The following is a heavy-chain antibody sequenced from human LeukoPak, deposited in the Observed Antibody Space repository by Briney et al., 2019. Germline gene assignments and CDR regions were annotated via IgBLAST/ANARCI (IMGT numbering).Heavy chain of an antibody. J-gene: IGHJ6*02. V-gene: IGHV4-39*01. D-gene: IGHD6-19*01. CDR2: VYYGGDA. CDR3: ARLFSRGWPYYYGLGA. CDR1: GGSIDSSGSY. Sequence: SETLSLTCTVSGGSIDSSGSYWGWIRQPPGKGLEWIGCVYYGGDAYYNPSLKSRVTISADLSKNQFSLSLISVAAADTALYYCARLFSRGWPYYYGLGAWGQGTTVTVSS.